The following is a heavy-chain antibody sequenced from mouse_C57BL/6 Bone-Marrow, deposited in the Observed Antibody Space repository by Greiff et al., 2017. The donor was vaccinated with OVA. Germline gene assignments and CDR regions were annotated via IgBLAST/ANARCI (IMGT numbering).Heavy chain of an antibody. Sequence: EVQLQQSGPVLVKPGASVKMSCKASGYTFTDYYMNWVKQSHGKSLEWIGVINPYNGGTSYNQKFKGKATLTVDKSSSTAYMELNSLTSEDSAVYYCARSSFYYYAMDYWGQGTSVTVSS. CDR3: ARSSFYYYAMDY. CDR2: INPYNGGT. J-gene: IGHJ4*01. V-gene: IGHV1-19*01. D-gene: IGHD1-2*01. CDR1: GYTFTDYY.